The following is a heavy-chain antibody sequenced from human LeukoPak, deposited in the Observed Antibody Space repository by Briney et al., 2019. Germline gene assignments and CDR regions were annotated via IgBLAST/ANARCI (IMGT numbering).Heavy chain of an antibody. Sequence: GGSLRLSCAASGFTVSSNYMSWVRQAPGKGLEWVSVIYSGGSTYYADSAKGRFTISRDNSKNTLYLQMNSLRAEDTAVYYCARGFRYSSGWYYFDYWGQGTLVTVSS. CDR2: IYSGGST. CDR3: ARGFRYSSGWYYFDY. CDR1: GFTVSSNY. V-gene: IGHV3-53*01. J-gene: IGHJ4*02. D-gene: IGHD6-19*01.